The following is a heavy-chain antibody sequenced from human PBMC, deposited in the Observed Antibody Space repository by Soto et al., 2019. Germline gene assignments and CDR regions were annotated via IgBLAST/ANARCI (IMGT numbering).Heavy chain of an antibody. Sequence: CTTLVNPKQTLTLTCSCSGFALSTNVGAVGWVRQPPGKALEWLALIYWDDYKRYNPSLKIRIAITTDTSKNQVVLTMTNRDAVDTGTYHCARRLVDALLGHQFDPSGQRILV. CDR2: IYWDDYK. CDR3: ARRLVDALLGHQFDP. J-gene: IGHJ5*02. V-gene: IGHV2-5*02. CDR1: GFALSTNVGA.